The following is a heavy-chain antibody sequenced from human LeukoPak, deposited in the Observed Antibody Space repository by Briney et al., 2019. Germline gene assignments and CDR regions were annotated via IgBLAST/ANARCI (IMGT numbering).Heavy chain of an antibody. Sequence: SETLSLTCTVSGGSISSYYWSWIRQPPGKGLEWIGYIYYSGSTNYNPSLKSRVTISVDTSKNQFSLKLSSVTAADTAVYYCARFGSWELIWYNWFDPWGQGTLVTVSS. J-gene: IGHJ5*02. CDR3: ARFGSWELIWYNWFDP. CDR2: IYYSGST. V-gene: IGHV4-59*08. CDR1: GGSISSYY. D-gene: IGHD1-26*01.